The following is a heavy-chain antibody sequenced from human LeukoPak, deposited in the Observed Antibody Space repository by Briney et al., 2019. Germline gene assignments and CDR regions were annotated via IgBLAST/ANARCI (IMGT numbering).Heavy chain of an antibody. CDR3: ARRLHGSGIDY. V-gene: IGHV4-39*07. CDR2: MYYSGST. Sequence: SETLSLARTVSGGSIYSTTFYWGWIRQPPGKGLEWIGSMYYSGSTYYNPSLKSRVTISVDTSKNQFSLKLSSVTAADTAVYYCARRLHGSGIDYWGQGTLVTVSS. CDR1: GGSIYSTTFY. J-gene: IGHJ4*02. D-gene: IGHD3-10*01.